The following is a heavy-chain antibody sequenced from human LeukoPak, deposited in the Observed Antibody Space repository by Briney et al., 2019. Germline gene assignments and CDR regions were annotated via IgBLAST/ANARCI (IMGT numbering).Heavy chain of an antibody. J-gene: IGHJ4*02. D-gene: IGHD2-15*01. CDR1: GFTFSDAW. CDR2: IKSKSDGGTI. V-gene: IGHV3-15*01. Sequence: GGSLRLSCVGSGFTFSDAWMSWVRQAPGKGVEWVGRIKSKSDGGTIDYAAPVKGRFTISRDDSRNTLYLQMNSLKTEDTAVYYCTTRRQDGWWGQGTLVTVS. CDR3: TTRRQDGW.